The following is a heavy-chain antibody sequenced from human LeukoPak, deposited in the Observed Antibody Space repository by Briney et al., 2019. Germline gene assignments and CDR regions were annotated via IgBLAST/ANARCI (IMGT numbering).Heavy chain of an antibody. CDR1: GGSISSHY. D-gene: IGHD3/OR15-3a*01. J-gene: IGHJ3*02. CDR3: ARNGAVDWDAEYAFDI. V-gene: IGHV4-59*11. CDR2: MYYSGST. Sequence: PSETLSLTCTVSGGSISSHYWSWIRQPPGKGLEWIGYMYYSGSTKYNSSLKSRVTISVDTSKNQFSLKLSSVTAADTAVYYCARNGAVDWDAEYAFDIWGQGTMVTVSS.